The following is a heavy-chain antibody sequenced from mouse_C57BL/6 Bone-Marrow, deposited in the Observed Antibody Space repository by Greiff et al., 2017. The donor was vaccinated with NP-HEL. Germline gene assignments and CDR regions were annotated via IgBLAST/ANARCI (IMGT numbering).Heavy chain of an antibody. J-gene: IGHJ2*01. D-gene: IGHD1-1*01. Sequence: QVQLQQSGAELMKPGASVKLSCKATGYTFTGYWIEWVKQRPGHGLEWIGEILPGSGSTNYNEKFKGKATLTVDQSSSTAYMQLNSLTSEDSAVYYCAALFITTVVDSFDYWGQGTTLTVSS. V-gene: IGHV1-9*01. CDR1: GYTFTGYW. CDR2: ILPGSGST. CDR3: AALFITTVVDSFDY.